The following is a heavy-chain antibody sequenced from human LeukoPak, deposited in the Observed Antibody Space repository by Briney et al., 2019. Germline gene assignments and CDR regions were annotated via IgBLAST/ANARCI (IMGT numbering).Heavy chain of an antibody. CDR2: IYYSGST. CDR1: GGSISSSSYD. Sequence: SETLSLTCTVSGGSISSSSYDWGWIRQPPGKGLEWIGSIYYSGSTYYNPSLKSRVTISVDTSKNQFSLKLSSVTAADTAVYYCARLTVPFAYFDYWGQGTLVTVSS. V-gene: IGHV4-39*01. J-gene: IGHJ4*02. CDR3: ARLTVPFAYFDY. D-gene: IGHD4-17*01.